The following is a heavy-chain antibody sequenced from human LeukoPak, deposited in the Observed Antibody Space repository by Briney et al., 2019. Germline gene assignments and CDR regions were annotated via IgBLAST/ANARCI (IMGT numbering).Heavy chain of an antibody. V-gene: IGHV1-2*02. D-gene: IGHD3-22*01. CDR1: GYTFTGYY. CDR3: ARGAVRITMIVVGQLQIVD. Sequence: ASVKVSCKASGYTFTGYYMHWVRQAPGQGLERMGWINPNSGGTNYAQKFQGRVTMTRDTSISTAYMELSRLRSDDTAVYYCARGAVRITMIVVGQLQIVDWGQGTLVTVSS. J-gene: IGHJ4*02. CDR2: INPNSGGT.